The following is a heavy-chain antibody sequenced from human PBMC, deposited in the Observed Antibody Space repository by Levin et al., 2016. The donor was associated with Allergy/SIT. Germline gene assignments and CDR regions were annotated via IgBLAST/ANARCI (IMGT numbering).Heavy chain of an antibody. CDR3: VRGDNYHYYPMDV. V-gene: IGHV3-13*01. J-gene: IGHJ6*02. CDR2: FGSAGET. Sequence: GESLKISCAASGFTFSNYDMHWVRQAAGKGLEWLSTFGSAGETFYPGSVKGRFTISRENAKNSLYLQINSLRAGDTAVYYCVRGDNYHYYPMDVWGQGTTVTVSS. D-gene: IGHD3-10*01. CDR1: GFTFSNYD.